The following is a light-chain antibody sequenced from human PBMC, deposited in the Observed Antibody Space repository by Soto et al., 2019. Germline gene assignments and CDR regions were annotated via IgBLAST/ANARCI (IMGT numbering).Light chain of an antibody. CDR2: EVN. J-gene: IGLJ1*01. CDR3: SSYAGINNLGV. Sequence: QSALTQPPSASGSPGQSVTISCTGTSSDVGGYKYVSWYQQHPGKTPKLMICEVNKRPSGVPDRFSGSKSVNTAYLTVSGLQAEDEADYYCSSYAGINNLGVFGTGTKVTVL. V-gene: IGLV2-8*01. CDR1: SSDVGGYKY.